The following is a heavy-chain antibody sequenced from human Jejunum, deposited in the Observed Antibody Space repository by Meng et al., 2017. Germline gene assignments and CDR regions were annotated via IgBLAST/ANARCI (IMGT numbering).Heavy chain of an antibody. D-gene: IGHD2-2*01. CDR1: GDSINSTPYY. CDR3: ASDQYASAWFKY. Sequence: QLQLQESGPGLVKPSETLSLTCTVSGDSINSTPYYWGWVRQPPGEGLEWLGSISYSGNTYYNPSLKSRVTISVDTSKNQFSLKVTSVTAADTAVYYCASDQYASAWFKYWGQGALVTASS. V-gene: IGHV4-39*07. CDR2: ISYSGNT. J-gene: IGHJ4*02.